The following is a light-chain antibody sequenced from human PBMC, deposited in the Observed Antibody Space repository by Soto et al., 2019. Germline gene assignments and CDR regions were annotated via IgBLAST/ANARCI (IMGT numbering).Light chain of an antibody. CDR3: QQSYSTLFT. Sequence: DIQMTLSPSSLSASVGNIVTITCRASQTISRYLNWYQQKLGRAPNLLIYAASSLQSGVPSRFNGSGSGTEFTLPISSLQHEDFATYYCQQSYSTLFTFGPGNKVEIK. CDR1: QTISRY. CDR2: AAS. V-gene: IGKV1-39*01. J-gene: IGKJ3*01.